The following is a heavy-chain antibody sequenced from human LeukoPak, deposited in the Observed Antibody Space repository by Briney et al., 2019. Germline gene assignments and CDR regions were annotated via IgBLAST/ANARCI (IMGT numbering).Heavy chain of an antibody. CDR3: ARGAQGLELQSPVVYYYYMDV. CDR1: GYTFTSYD. Sequence: GASVKVSCKASGYTFTSYDINWVRQATGQGLEWMGWMNPNSGNTGYAQKFQGRVTITRNTSISTAYMELSSLRSEDTAVYYCARGAQGLELQSPVVYYYYMDVWGKGTTVTVSS. CDR2: MNPNSGNT. V-gene: IGHV1-8*01. J-gene: IGHJ6*03. D-gene: IGHD1-7*01.